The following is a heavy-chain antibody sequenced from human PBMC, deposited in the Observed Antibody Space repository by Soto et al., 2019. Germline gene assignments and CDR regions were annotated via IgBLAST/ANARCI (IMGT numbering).Heavy chain of an antibody. V-gene: IGHV3-23*01. CDR2: FSGSGATT. D-gene: IGHD3-22*01. Sequence: HPGGSLRLSCTASGFSINKYAMSWVRQAPGKGLEWVSTFSGSGATTHYADSVKGRFTISRDISKNTLYLQMDSLRAEDTAIYYCATHIYYDSSYLDYWGQGTLVTVSS. CDR3: ATHIYYDSSYLDY. CDR1: GFSINKYA. J-gene: IGHJ4*02.